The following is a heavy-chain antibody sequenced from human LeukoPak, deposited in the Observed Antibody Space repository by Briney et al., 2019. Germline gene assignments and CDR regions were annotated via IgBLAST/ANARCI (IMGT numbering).Heavy chain of an antibody. CDR2: ISWNSGSI. D-gene: IGHD3-16*01. CDR3: AKDGGYYYYYMDV. J-gene: IGHJ6*03. Sequence: GRSLRLSCAASGFTFDDYAMHWVRQAPGKGLEWVSGISWNSGSIGYSDSVKGLFTISRDNAKTSLYLQMNSLRAEDTALYYCAKDGGYYYYYMDVWGKGTTVTVSS. CDR1: GFTFDDYA. V-gene: IGHV3-9*01.